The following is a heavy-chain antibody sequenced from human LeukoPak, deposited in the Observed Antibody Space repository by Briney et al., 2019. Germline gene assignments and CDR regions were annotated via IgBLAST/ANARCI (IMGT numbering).Heavy chain of an antibody. CDR3: AKDRRGDSGWPFDY. D-gene: IGHD6-19*01. CDR1: GFTFSYYG. CDR2: IHFDGYSK. J-gene: IGHJ4*02. Sequence: GGSLRLSCAASGFTFSYYGMHWVRQAPGQGLEWVAYIHFDGYSKYYTDSVKGRFTISRDSSKNTLYLQMNSLRAEDTAVFYCAKDRRGDSGWPFDYWGQGTLVAVSS. V-gene: IGHV3-30*02.